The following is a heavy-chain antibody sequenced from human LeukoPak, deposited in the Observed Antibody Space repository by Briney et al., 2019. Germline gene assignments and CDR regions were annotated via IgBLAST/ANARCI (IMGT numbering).Heavy chain of an antibody. J-gene: IGHJ4*02. CDR3: ARRPRGGSYQYLPGPIDY. V-gene: IGHV1-69*01. Sequence: SVKVSCKASGGTFSSYAISWVRQAPGQGLEWMGGIIPIFGTANYAQKFQGRVTITADESTSTAYMELSSLRSEDTAVYYCARRPRGGSYQYLPGPIDYWGQGTLVTVSS. D-gene: IGHD1-26*01. CDR2: IIPIFGTA. CDR1: GGTFSSYA.